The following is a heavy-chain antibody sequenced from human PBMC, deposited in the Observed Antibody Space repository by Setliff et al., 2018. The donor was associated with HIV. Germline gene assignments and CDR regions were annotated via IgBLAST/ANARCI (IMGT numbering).Heavy chain of an antibody. CDR1: GFSVKSAFY. D-gene: IGHD4-17*01. CDR3: ASFFVTTVTNQDY. V-gene: IGHV4-38-2*02. J-gene: IGHJ4*02. Sequence: PSETLSLTCTVSGFSVKSAFYWGWIRQTPGEGLEWIGSIYHSGTTYYNPSLASRATLSLDTSKNQFSLRLTSVTAADTAMYYCASFFVTTVTNQDYWGQGTPVTVSS. CDR2: IYHSGTT.